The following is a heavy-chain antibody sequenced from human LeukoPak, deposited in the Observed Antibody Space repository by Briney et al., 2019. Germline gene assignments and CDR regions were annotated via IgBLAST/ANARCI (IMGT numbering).Heavy chain of an antibody. D-gene: IGHD1-26*01. CDR3: TKDLLPRSASYPGDY. V-gene: IGHV3-30*18. J-gene: IGHJ4*02. CDR2: TSHDGSNK. Sequence: GGSLRLSCAASGFTFNTYAMSWVRQAPGKGLEWVTLTSHDGSNKYYADSVKGRFTISRDNSKNTLYLQMSSLRAEDTAVYYCTKDLLPRSASYPGDYWGQGTLVTVSS. CDR1: GFTFNTYA.